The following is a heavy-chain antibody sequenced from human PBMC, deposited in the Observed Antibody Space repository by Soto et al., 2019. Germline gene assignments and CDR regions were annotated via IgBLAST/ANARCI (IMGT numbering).Heavy chain of an antibody. Sequence: ASVKVSCKAPGYTFTGYYMHWVRQAPGQGLEWMGWINPNSGGTHYAQKFQGWVTMTRDTSISTAYMELSRLRSDDTAVYYCAREYYDSSGYSSAPFDYWGQGTLVTVSS. D-gene: IGHD3-22*01. CDR2: INPNSGGT. V-gene: IGHV1-2*04. J-gene: IGHJ4*02. CDR1: GYTFTGYY. CDR3: AREYYDSSGYSSAPFDY.